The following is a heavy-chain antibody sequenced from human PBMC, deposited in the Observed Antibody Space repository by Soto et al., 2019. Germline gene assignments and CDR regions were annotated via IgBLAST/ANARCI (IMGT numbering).Heavy chain of an antibody. CDR2: IYHSGST. V-gene: IGHV4-4*02. Sequence: QVQLQESGPGLVKPSGTLSLTCAVSSGSISSSNWWSWVRQPPGKGLEWIGEIYHSGSTNYNTSLKSRVTISVDKSENQFYLKLSSVTAADTAVYYCAREASYCSGGSCTVAFDIWGQGTMVTVSS. CDR3: AREASYCSGGSCTVAFDI. CDR1: SGSISSSNW. J-gene: IGHJ3*02. D-gene: IGHD2-15*01.